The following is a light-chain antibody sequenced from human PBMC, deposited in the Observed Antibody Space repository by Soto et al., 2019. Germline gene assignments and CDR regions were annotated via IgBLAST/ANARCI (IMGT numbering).Light chain of an antibody. Sequence: DIQMTQSPSSLSASVGDRVTITCRPSQGISNSLAWYQQKPGKVPKLLIHDASTLQSGVPSRFSGSGSGTDFTLTISSLQPEDVATYYCQKYDSAPTFGPGTKVDIK. CDR2: DAS. J-gene: IGKJ1*01. V-gene: IGKV1-27*01. CDR1: QGISNS. CDR3: QKYDSAPT.